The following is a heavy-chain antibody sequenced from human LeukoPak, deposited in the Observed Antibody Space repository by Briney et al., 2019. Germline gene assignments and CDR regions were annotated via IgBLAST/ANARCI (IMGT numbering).Heavy chain of an antibody. CDR3: ARFYYYDTSGYSAFDI. V-gene: IGHV4-59*11. CDR2: IYYSGST. Sequence: PSETLSPTCTVSGGSISSHYWSWIRQPPGKGLEWIAYIYYSGSTNYNPSLKSRVTISVDTSKNQFSLKLSSVTAADTAVYYCARFYYYDTSGYSAFDIWGQGTMVTVSS. J-gene: IGHJ3*02. CDR1: GGSISSHY. D-gene: IGHD3-22*01.